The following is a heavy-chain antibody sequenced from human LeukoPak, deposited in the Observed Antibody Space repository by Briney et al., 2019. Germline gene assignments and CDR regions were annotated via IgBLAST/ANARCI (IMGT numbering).Heavy chain of an antibody. Sequence: PSETLSLTCTVSGGSISSSSYYWGWIRQPPGKGLEWIGYIYYSGSTNYNPSLKSRVTISVDTSKNQFSLKLSSVTAADTAVYYCARGVMDHDAFDIWGQGTMVTVSS. CDR2: IYYSGST. V-gene: IGHV4-61*05. CDR1: GGSISSSSYY. J-gene: IGHJ3*02. D-gene: IGHD3-16*01. CDR3: ARGVMDHDAFDI.